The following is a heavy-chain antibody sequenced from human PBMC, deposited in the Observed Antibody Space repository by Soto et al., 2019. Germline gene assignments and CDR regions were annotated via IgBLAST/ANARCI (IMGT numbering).Heavy chain of an antibody. J-gene: IGHJ4*02. CDR3: AKDGAPRYCSGRSCHPAGAY. CDR1: GFTFSNYG. Sequence: QVQLVESGGGVVQPGRSLRLSCAGSGFTFSNYGRHWVRQTPGKGLEWVAFISHDGSNKYYAYSVKGRFTIYRDSSKRTLYLQMASLRVEDTGVYYCAKDGAPRYCSGRSCHPAGAYWGQGTLVTVSS. D-gene: IGHD2-15*01. V-gene: IGHV3-30*18. CDR2: ISHDGSNK.